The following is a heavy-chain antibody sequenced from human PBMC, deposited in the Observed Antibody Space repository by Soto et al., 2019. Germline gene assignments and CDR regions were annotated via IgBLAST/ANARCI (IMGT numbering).Heavy chain of an antibody. CDR1: GGSFSGYY. CDR3: ARGRKVVLVKSTLASWGSFDH. J-gene: IGHJ4*02. CDR2: INHSGRT. D-gene: IGHD7-27*01. V-gene: IGHV4-34*01. Sequence: QVQLQQWGAGLLKPSETLSLTCAVYGGSFSGYYWSWIRQPPGKGLEWIGEINHSGRTNYNPSLKRRVTISVDTSKNQLSLKLSYETAADTAVYYCARGRKVVLVKSTLASWGSFDHWGQGTLVTVSS.